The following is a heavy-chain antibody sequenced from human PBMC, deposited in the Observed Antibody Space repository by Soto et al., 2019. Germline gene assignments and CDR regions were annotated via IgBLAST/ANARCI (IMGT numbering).Heavy chain of an antibody. Sequence: VASVKVSCKASGGTFSSYAISWVRQAPGQGLEWMGGIIPIFGTANYAQKFQGRVTITADESTSTAYMELSSLRSEDTAVYYCARGSPVVKDIVVVPAPTYYYYYGMDVWGQGTTVTVSS. CDR3: ARGSPVVKDIVVVPAPTYYYYYGMDV. CDR1: GGTFSSYA. V-gene: IGHV1-69*13. D-gene: IGHD2-2*01. J-gene: IGHJ6*02. CDR2: IIPIFGTA.